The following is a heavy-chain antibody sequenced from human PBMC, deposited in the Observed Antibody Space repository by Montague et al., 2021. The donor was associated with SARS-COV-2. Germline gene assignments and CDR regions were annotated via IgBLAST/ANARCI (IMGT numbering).Heavy chain of an antibody. V-gene: IGHV1-69*13. D-gene: IGHD2-15*01. CDR1: GAIFSSYT. J-gene: IGHJ4*02. CDR2: IIPIFGSA. Sequence: SVKVSCKASGAIFSSYTITWVRHAPGQGLEWMGGIIPIFGSANYAQKFQGKVTITADESTSTAYMELSSLRSEDTAVYYCATKDVGLAASFDYWGQGTLVTVSS. CDR3: ATKDVGLAASFDY.